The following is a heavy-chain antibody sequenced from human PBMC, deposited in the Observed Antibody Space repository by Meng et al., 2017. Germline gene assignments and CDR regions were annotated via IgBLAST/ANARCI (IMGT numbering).Heavy chain of an antibody. J-gene: IGHJ4*02. Sequence: QVHLVQFGAEVKKPGGTVEDACEASGYTLCHYGINWVRQAPVQGLEWMGWVSNLNGNSHYAEKFKGRLTMTADTSTAYMELKSLTSDDTAVYYCAKDRTTLKSGDGDHWGQGTLVASSS. CDR1: GYTLCHYG. V-gene: IGHV1-18*01. CDR3: AKDRTTLKSGDGDH. D-gene: IGHD4-17*01. CDR2: VSNLNGNS.